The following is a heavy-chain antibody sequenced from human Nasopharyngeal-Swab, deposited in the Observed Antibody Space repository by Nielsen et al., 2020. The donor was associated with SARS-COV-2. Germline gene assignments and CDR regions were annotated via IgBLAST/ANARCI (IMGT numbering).Heavy chain of an antibody. Sequence: GGSLRLSCAASGFTFSSYAMSWVRQAQGKGLEWVSAISGSGGSTYYADSVKGRFTISRDNSKNTLYLQMNSLRAEDTAVYYCAKPVLLWFGEFSPLDAFDIWGQGTMVTVSS. CDR2: ISGSGGST. V-gene: IGHV3-23*01. CDR1: GFTFSSYA. J-gene: IGHJ3*02. CDR3: AKPVLLWFGEFSPLDAFDI. D-gene: IGHD3-10*01.